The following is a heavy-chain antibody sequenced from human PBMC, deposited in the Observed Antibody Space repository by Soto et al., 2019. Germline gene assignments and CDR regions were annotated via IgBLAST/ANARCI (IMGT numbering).Heavy chain of an antibody. Sequence: EVQLVESGGGLVKPGGSLRLSCAASGFTFSSYSMNWVRQAPGKGLEWVSSISSSSSYIYYADSVKGRFTISRDNAKNSLYLQMNSLRAEDTAVYYCARWAPITMVRGVHKDAYDYWGQGTLVTVSS. CDR3: ARWAPITMVRGVHKDAYDY. CDR1: GFTFSSYS. CDR2: ISSSSSYI. V-gene: IGHV3-21*01. D-gene: IGHD3-10*01. J-gene: IGHJ4*02.